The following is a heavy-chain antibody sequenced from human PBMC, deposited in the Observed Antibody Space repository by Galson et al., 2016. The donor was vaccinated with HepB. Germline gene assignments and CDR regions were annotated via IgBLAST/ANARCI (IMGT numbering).Heavy chain of an antibody. CDR3: ARDKSSATDPLNFDF. D-gene: IGHD3-10*01. CDR1: DFTIYS. Sequence: SVKVSCKAFDFTIYSFNWVRQAPGQGLEWMGRVIPILNLTNYAQKFQGRVTITADRSPSTAYININSLRSEDRAVYYCARDKSSATDPLNFDFWGQGTLRPVSS. V-gene: IGHV1-69*04. CDR2: VIPILNLT. J-gene: IGHJ4*02.